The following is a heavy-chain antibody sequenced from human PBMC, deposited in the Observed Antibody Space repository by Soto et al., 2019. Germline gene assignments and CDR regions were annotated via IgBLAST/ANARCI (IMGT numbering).Heavy chain of an antibody. Sequence: KPSETLSLTCTVSGGSISSYYWSWIRQPPGKGLEWIGYIYYSGSTNYNPSLKSRVTISVDTSKNQFSLKLSSVTTADTAVYYCARVQVATTVTTRWFDPWGQGTLVTVSS. V-gene: IGHV4-59*01. J-gene: IGHJ5*02. CDR2: IYYSGST. D-gene: IGHD4-17*01. CDR3: ARVQVATTVTTRWFDP. CDR1: GGSISSYY.